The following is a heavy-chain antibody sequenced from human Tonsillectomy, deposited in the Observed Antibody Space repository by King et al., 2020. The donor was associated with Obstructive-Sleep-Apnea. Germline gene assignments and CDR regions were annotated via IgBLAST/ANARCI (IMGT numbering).Heavy chain of an antibody. CDR3: ARGKDYGGNLRGWYFDL. Sequence: VQLVESGAEVKKPGSSVKVSCKASGGTFRSYAISWVRQAPGQGLEWMGRIIPILGMANYAQKFQGRVTITADKSTSTAYMELSSLRSEDTAVYYCARGKDYGGNLRGWYFDLWGRGTLVTVSS. CDR1: GGTFRSYA. D-gene: IGHD4-23*01. V-gene: IGHV1-69*09. J-gene: IGHJ2*01. CDR2: IIPILGMA.